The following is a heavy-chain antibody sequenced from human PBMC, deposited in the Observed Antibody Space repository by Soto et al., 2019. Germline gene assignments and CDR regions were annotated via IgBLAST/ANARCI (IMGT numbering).Heavy chain of an antibody. V-gene: IGHV3-23*01. D-gene: IGHD4-4*01. Sequence: GGSIRISRAASGLTFSSYVMAWVRKATGKGLEWVSGISGGGSNTFYADSVKGRFTISRDNSKNTLLLQMNSLGAEDTAVYYCAKDSNKYSSSLRGRYFDYWGQGIGVTGSS. J-gene: IGHJ4*02. CDR3: AKDSNKYSSSLRGRYFDY. CDR1: GLTFSSYV. CDR2: ISGGGSNT.